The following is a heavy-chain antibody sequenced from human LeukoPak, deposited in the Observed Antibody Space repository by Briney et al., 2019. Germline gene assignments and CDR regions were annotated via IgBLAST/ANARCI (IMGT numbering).Heavy chain of an antibody. CDR3: AGGPNSNWSGLDF. V-gene: IGHV3-74*01. D-gene: IGHD6-6*01. CDR2: ISPTGSTT. J-gene: IGHJ4*02. CDR1: GFSFSGHW. Sequence: GGSLRLSCTASGFSFSGHWMHWVRQLPGKGLVWVSRISPTGSTTSYADSVKGRFTVSRDNAKNTLYLQVNNLRAEDTAVYYCAGGPNSNWSGLDFWGQGTLLTVSS.